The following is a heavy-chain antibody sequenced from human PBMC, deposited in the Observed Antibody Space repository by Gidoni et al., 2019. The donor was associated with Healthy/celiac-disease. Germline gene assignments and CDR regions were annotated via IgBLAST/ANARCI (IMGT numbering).Heavy chain of an antibody. Sequence: QLQLQESGPGLVKPSETLSLTCTVSGGSISSSSYYWGWIRQPPGKGLEWIGSIYYSGSTYYNPSLKSRVTISVDTSKNQFSLKLSSVTAADTAVYYCARPSSGWYGEEFDYWGQGTLVTVSS. D-gene: IGHD6-19*01. V-gene: IGHV4-39*01. CDR2: IYYSGST. CDR3: ARPSSGWYGEEFDY. CDR1: GGSISSSSYY. J-gene: IGHJ4*02.